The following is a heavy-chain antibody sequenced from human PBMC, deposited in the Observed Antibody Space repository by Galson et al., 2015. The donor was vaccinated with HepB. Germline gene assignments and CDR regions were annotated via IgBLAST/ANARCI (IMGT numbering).Heavy chain of an antibody. CDR1: GFTFSSYA. CDR3: ASGLGEYYYDSMGADY. J-gene: IGHJ4*02. V-gene: IGHV3-30*04. CDR2: ISYDGSNK. D-gene: IGHD3-22*01. Sequence: SLRLSCAASGFTFSSYAMHWVRQAPGKGLEWVAVISYDGSNKYYADSVKGRSTISRDNSKNTLYLQMNSLRAEDTAVYYCASGLGEYYYDSMGADYWGQGTLVTVSS.